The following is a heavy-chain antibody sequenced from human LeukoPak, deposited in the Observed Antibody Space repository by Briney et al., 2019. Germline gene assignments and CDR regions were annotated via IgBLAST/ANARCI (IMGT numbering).Heavy chain of an antibody. CDR2: IYYSGST. D-gene: IGHD6-19*01. V-gene: IGHV4-59*01. Sequence: SETLSLTCTVSGGSISSYYWSWIRQPPGKGLEWIGYIYYSGSTNYNPSLKSRVTTSVDTSKNQFSLKLSSVTAADTAVYYCARGGQTGYSSGRLDYWGQGTLVTVSS. J-gene: IGHJ4*02. CDR3: ARGGQTGYSSGRLDY. CDR1: GGSISSYY.